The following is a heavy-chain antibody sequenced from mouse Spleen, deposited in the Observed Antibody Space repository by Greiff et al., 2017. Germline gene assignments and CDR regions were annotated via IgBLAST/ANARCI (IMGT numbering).Heavy chain of an antibody. CDR2: ISSGGSYT. CDR1: GFTFSSYT. Sequence: VQLKESGGGLVKPGGSLKLSCAASGFTFSSYTMSWVRQTPEKRLEWVATISSGGSYTYYPDSVKGRFTISRDNAKNTLYLQMSSLKSEDTAMYYCARQYYGPYGGHAMDYWGQGTSVTVSS. CDR3: ARQYYGPYGGHAMDY. V-gene: IGHV5-6*01. D-gene: IGHD1-1*02. J-gene: IGHJ4*01.